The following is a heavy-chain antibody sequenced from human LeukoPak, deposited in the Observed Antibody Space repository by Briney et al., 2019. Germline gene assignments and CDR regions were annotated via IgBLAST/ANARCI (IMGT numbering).Heavy chain of an antibody. V-gene: IGHV5-51*01. CDR3: ARLPYSSSGRHYYYYGMDV. J-gene: IGHJ6*02. Sequence: GESLKISCKGSGYSFTSYWIGWVRQMPGKGLEWMGIIYPGDSDTRYSPSFQGQVTISADKSISTAYLQWSSLKASDTAMYYCARLPYSSSGRHYYYYGMDVWGQGTTVTVSS. CDR2: IYPGDSDT. D-gene: IGHD6-13*01. CDR1: GYSFTSYW.